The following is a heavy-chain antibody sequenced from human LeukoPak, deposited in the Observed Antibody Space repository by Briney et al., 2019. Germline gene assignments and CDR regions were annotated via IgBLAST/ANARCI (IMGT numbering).Heavy chain of an antibody. D-gene: IGHD1-7*01. Sequence: GGSLRLSCAASGFTFSSYWMTWVRQAPGKGLEWVANINQDGSEKSYVDSVKGRFSISRDNAKNSLYLQMNSLRAEDTAVYYCARAVGNYAYTDAFDIWGQGTMVTVSS. CDR2: INQDGSEK. CDR3: ARAVGNYAYTDAFDI. J-gene: IGHJ3*02. V-gene: IGHV3-7*01. CDR1: GFTFSSYW.